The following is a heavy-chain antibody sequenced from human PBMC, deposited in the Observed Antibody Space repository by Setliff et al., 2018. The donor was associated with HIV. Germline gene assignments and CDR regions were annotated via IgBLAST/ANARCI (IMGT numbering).Heavy chain of an antibody. J-gene: IGHJ3*01. D-gene: IGHD3-22*01. V-gene: IGHV4-34*01. CDR2: INHRGST. CDR3: ARAGDYYDSGGYLTRGPAALDL. Sequence: SETLSLTCAVYGGSLSGYYCSWIRQPPGGGLEWIGQINHRGSTIYNPSLKSRVTISVDTSKNQFSLRLNSLTAADTAVYYCARAGDYYDSGGYLTRGPAALDLWGRGTLVTVSS. CDR1: GGSLSGYY.